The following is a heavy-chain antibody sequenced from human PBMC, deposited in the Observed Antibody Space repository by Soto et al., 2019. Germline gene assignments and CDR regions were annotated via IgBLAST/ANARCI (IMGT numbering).Heavy chain of an antibody. CDR3: XKYDSSGYYFGWFDP. CDR2: ISGSGGST. CDR1: GFTFSSYA. Sequence: GGSLRLSCAASGFTFSSYAMSWVRQAPGKGLEWVSAISGSGGSTYYADSVKGXXXXXXXXXXXXXXXXXXXXXXXDXXXXXXXKYDSSGYYFGWFDPWGQGTLVTVSS. V-gene: IGHV3-23*01. J-gene: IGHJ5*02. D-gene: IGHD3-22*01.